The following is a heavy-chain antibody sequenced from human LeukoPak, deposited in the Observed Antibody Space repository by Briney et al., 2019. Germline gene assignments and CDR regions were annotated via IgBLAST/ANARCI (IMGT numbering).Heavy chain of an antibody. Sequence: SETLSLTCTVSGGSISSYYWSWIRQPAGEGLEWIGRIYTSGSTNYNPSLKSRVTMSVDTSKNQFSLKLSSVTAADTAVYYCARDCPTWELRAWCWFDPWGQGTLVTVSS. CDR1: GGSISSYY. J-gene: IGHJ5*02. CDR2: IYTSGST. CDR3: ARDCPTWELRAWCWFDP. D-gene: IGHD1-26*01. V-gene: IGHV4-4*07.